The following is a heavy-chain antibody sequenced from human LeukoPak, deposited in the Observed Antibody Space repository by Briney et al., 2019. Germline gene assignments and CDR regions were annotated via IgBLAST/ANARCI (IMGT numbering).Heavy chain of an antibody. J-gene: IGHJ4*02. CDR3: SRVVQDVTGADY. D-gene: IGHD3-9*01. CDR2: INPDGSTI. Sequence: PGESLRLSCAGSAFTFSNYWMHWVRQVPGKGLVWVSRINPDGSTITYADSVKGRFTISRDNARNTLYLQMNSLRAEDTAVYYCSRVVQDVTGADYWGQGTLVIVSS. V-gene: IGHV3-74*03. CDR1: AFTFSNYW.